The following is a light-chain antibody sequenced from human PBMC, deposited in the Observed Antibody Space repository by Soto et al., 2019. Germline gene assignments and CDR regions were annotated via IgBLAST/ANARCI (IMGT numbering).Light chain of an antibody. CDR2: GAS. V-gene: IGKV3-20*01. J-gene: IGKJ5*01. CDR3: QQYGSLLSIP. Sequence: EVVLSQSPGTLSLSTGERATLSCRASQSVSSSYLAWYQQKPGQAPRLLIYGASSRATGIPDRFSGSGSGTDFTLTISRLEPEDFAVYYCQQYGSLLSIPFGQVRRLEIK. CDR1: QSVSSSY.